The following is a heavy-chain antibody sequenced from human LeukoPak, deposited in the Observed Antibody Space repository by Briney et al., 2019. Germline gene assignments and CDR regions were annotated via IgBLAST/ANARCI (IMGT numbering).Heavy chain of an antibody. D-gene: IGHD6-6*01. CDR3: ARGGPFPSSSSSREYYLDY. J-gene: IGHJ4*02. V-gene: IGHV1-18*01. Sequence: DSVKVSCKASGYDFINYGISWVRQAPGQGLEWMGWRSIYNGNTDYKLQGRGTMTTDTSTSTAYMELRSLRSDDTAVYYRARGGPFPSSSSSREYYLDYWGQGTLVTVSS. CDR1: GYDFINYG. CDR2: RSIYNGNT.